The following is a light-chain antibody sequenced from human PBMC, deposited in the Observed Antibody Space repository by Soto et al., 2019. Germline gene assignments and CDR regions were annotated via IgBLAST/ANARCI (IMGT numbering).Light chain of an antibody. Sequence: EIVMTQSPATLSVSPGERATLSCRASQSVSGNLAWYQQKPGQAPRLLIYGASTRATGIPARFSGSGSGTEFTLTICSLQSEDFAVYYCQQYNNWLSITFGQGTRLEIK. J-gene: IGKJ5*01. CDR2: GAS. V-gene: IGKV3D-15*01. CDR3: QQYNNWLSIT. CDR1: QSVSGN.